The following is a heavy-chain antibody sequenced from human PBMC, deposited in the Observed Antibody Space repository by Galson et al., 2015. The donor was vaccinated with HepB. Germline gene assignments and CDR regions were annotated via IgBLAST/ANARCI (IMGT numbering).Heavy chain of an antibody. V-gene: IGHV1-8*01. D-gene: IGHD3-16*02. Sequence: VKVSCKASGYTFTSYDINWVRQAIGQGLEWMGWMNPNSGNTGYAQKFQGRVTMTRNTSISTAYMELSSLRSEDTAVYYCARGRAITFGGVIVYWGQGTLVTVSS. CDR3: ARGRAITFGGVIVY. CDR1: GYTFTSYD. J-gene: IGHJ4*02. CDR2: MNPNSGNT.